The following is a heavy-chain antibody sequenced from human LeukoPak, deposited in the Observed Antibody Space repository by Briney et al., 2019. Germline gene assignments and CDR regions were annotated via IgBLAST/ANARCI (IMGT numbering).Heavy chain of an antibody. D-gene: IGHD2-15*01. CDR1: GGSISSYY. Sequence: PSETLSLTCTVSGGSISSYYWSWIRQPAGKGLEWIGRIYTSGSTNYNPSLKSRVTISVDKSKNQFSLKLSSVAAADTAVYYCARGASGGSYPGYMDVWGKGTTVTASS. CDR3: ARGASGGSYPGYMDV. CDR2: IYTSGST. V-gene: IGHV4-4*07. J-gene: IGHJ6*03.